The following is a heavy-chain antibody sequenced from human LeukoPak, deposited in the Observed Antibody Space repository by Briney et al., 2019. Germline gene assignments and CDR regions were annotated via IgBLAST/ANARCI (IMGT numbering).Heavy chain of an antibody. CDR3: ARASGEQLVRVHFDY. J-gene: IGHJ4*02. V-gene: IGHV1-18*01. CDR1: GYTFTSYG. D-gene: IGHD6-6*01. CDR2: ISAYNGNT. Sequence: ASVKVSYKASGYTFTSYGISWVRQAPGQGLEWMGWISAYNGNTNYAQKLQGRVTMTTDTSTSTAYMELRSLRSDDTAVYYCARASGEQLVRVHFDYWGQGTLVTVSS.